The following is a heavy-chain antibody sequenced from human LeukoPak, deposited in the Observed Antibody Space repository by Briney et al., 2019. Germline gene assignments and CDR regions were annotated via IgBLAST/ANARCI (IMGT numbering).Heavy chain of an antibody. V-gene: IGHV4-39*07. CDR3: ARDGDCSSTSCYKP. J-gene: IGHJ5*02. CDR1: GGSISSSSYY. Sequence: SETLSLTCTVSGGSISSSSYYWGWIRQPPGKGLEWIGYIYHSGSTYYNPSLKSRVTISVDRSKNQFSLKLSSVTAADTAVYYCARDGDCSSTSCYKPWGQGTLVTVSS. D-gene: IGHD2-2*02. CDR2: IYHSGST.